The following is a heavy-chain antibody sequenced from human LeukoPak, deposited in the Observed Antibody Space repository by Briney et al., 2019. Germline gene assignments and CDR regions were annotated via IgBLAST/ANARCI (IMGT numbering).Heavy chain of an antibody. D-gene: IGHD3-16*01. Sequence: NLFLNCTGSGGPISSGRYYWNWTRQPAGKGLEWIGRIFTSGSTNYNPSLKSRVTVSLDTSKNQFSLKLSSVTAADTAVYYCARDPGDIDYWGQGTLVTVSS. J-gene: IGHJ4*02. CDR2: IFTSGST. V-gene: IGHV4-61*02. CDR3: ARDPGDIDY. CDR1: GGPISSGRYY.